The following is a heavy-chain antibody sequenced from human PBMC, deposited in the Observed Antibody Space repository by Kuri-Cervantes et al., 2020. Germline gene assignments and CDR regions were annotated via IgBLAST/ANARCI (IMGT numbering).Heavy chain of an antibody. J-gene: IGHJ6*02. V-gene: IGHV3-33*01. D-gene: IGHD6-13*01. CDR3: ARDVKDSSGWYGYYYYGMDV. CDR2: IWYDGSNK. CDR1: GFTFSSYG. Sequence: GGSLRLSCAASGFTFSSYGMHWVRQAPGKGLEWVAVIWYDGSNKYCADSVKGRFTISRDNSKNTLYLQMNSLRAEDTAVYYCARDVKDSSGWYGYYYYGMDVWGQGTTVTVSS.